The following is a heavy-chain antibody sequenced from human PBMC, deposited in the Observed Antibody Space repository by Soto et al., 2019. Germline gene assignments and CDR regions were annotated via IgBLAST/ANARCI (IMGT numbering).Heavy chain of an antibody. CDR2: TSSSGSTI. J-gene: IGHJ4*02. CDR3: ARDPKNRRWIQLWEPY. V-gene: IGHV3-48*03. D-gene: IGHD5-18*01. Sequence: EVQLVESGGGLVQPGGSLRLSCAASGFTFSSYEMNWVRQAPGKGLEWVSYTSSSGSTIYYADSVKGRFTISRDNAKNSLYLQMNSLRAEDTAVYYCARDPKNRRWIQLWEPYWGQGTLVTVSS. CDR1: GFTFSSYE.